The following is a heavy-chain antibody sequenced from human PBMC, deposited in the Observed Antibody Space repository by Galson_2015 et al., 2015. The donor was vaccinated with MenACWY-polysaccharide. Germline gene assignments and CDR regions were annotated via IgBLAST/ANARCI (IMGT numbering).Heavy chain of an antibody. CDR1: GFTFSSYV. Sequence: SLRLSCAASGFTFSSYVMSWVRQAPGRGLEWVSSITDSGSSTYYVDPVKGRFTISRDNSKNALFLQMNSLRADDTAVYYCAKGGREVDNWLDPWGQGALVTVSS. CDR2: ITDSGSST. CDR3: AKGGREVDNWLDP. V-gene: IGHV3-23*01. D-gene: IGHD1-26*01. J-gene: IGHJ5*02.